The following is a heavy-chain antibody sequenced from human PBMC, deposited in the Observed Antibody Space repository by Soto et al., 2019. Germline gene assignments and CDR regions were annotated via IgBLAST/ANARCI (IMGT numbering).Heavy chain of an antibody. CDR1: GGPISSYY. V-gene: IGHV4-59*01. CDR3: ARVVLAAFDI. D-gene: IGHD3-3*02. CDR2: IYYSGST. Sequence: PSETLSLTCTVSGGPISSYYWSWIRQPPGKGLEWIGYIYYSGSTNYNPSLKSRVTIPVDTSKNQFSLKLSSVTAADTAVYYCARVVLAAFDIWGQGTMVTV. J-gene: IGHJ3*02.